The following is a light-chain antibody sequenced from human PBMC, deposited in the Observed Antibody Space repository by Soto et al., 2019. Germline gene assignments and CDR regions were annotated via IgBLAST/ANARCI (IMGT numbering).Light chain of an antibody. Sequence: QSALTQPASVSGSPGQSITISCTGTSSDVGAYNYVSWYQQHPGKAPKVMIYDVNNRPSGVSNRFSGSKSGNTASLTISGLQAEDEADYYCSSYTSSSTLVFGGGTKVTVL. V-gene: IGLV2-14*01. CDR3: SSYTSSSTLV. CDR2: DVN. CDR1: SSDVGAYNY. J-gene: IGLJ2*01.